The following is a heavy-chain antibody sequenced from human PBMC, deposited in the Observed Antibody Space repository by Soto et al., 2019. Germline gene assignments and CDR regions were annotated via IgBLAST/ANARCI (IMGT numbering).Heavy chain of an antibody. D-gene: IGHD2-8*01. CDR1: GFTFSSYA. J-gene: IGHJ3*02. V-gene: IGHV3-23*01. CDR2: ISGSGGRK. CDR3: AKSITSVLRVYGYAFDI. Sequence: GGSLRLSCAASGFTFSSYAMNWVRQAPGKGLEWVSVISGSGGRKFYADSVKGRFTVSRDNSKNTLYLQMNSLRDEDTALFYCAKSITSVLRVYGYAFDIWGQGTMVTVSS.